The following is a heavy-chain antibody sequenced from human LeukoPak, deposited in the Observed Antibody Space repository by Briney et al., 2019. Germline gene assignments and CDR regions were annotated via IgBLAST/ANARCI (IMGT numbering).Heavy chain of an antibody. D-gene: IGHD2-15*01. Sequence: GGSLRLSCAASGFTFSSYAMSWVRQPPGKGLEWVSSIDASGGSTYYADSVKGRFTISRDNSKNTLFLQMSSLRAEDTAVYYCAKGSCSGRCGSFPPGGQGTLVTVTS. V-gene: IGHV3-23*01. CDR1: GFTFSSYA. CDR2: IDASGGST. J-gene: IGHJ5*02. CDR3: AKGSCSGRCGSFPP.